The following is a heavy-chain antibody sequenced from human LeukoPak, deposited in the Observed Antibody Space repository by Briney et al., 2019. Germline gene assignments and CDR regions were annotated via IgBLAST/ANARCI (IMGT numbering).Heavy chain of an antibody. Sequence: SETLSLTCTVSGGSISSYYWSWIRQPPGKGLEWIGYINYSGSTNYNPSLKSRVTISVDTSKNQFSLKLSSVAAADTAVYYCARAGGWYLYYYGMDVWGQGTTVTVSS. V-gene: IGHV4-59*01. J-gene: IGHJ6*02. D-gene: IGHD6-19*01. CDR2: INYSGST. CDR3: ARAGGWYLYYYGMDV. CDR1: GGSISSYY.